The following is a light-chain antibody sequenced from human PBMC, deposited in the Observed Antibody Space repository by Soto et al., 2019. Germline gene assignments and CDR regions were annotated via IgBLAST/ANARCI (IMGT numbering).Light chain of an antibody. J-gene: IGLJ2*01. Sequence: QSALTQPPSASGSPGQSVTISCTGTSSDVGAYNYVSWYQQQPGKAPKLIIYEVSERPSGVPDRFSGSRSCNAASLTVSGLQAEDEADYYCNSYAGNNKIFGGGTKRTVL. CDR1: SSDVGAYNY. CDR3: NSYAGNNKI. V-gene: IGLV2-8*01. CDR2: EVS.